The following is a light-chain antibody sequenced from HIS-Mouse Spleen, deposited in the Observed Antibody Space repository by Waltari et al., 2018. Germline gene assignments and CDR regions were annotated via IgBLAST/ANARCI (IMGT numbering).Light chain of an antibody. CDR3: QQRSNWPLT. CDR1: QSVSSY. V-gene: IGKV3-11*01. J-gene: IGKJ4*01. CDR2: DAS. Sequence: IVLTQSPATLSLSPAERATLSCRASQSVSSYLAWYQQKPGQAPRLLIYDASNRATGIPARFSGSGSGTDFTLTISSLEPEDFAVYYCQQRSNWPLTFGGGTKVEIK.